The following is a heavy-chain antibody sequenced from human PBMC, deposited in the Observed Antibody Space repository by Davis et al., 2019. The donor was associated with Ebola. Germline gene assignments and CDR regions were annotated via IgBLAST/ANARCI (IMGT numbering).Heavy chain of an antibody. J-gene: IGHJ4*02. CDR2: IIDSGTT. V-gene: IGHV4-34*12. CDR1: GGSLSGFS. D-gene: IGHD3-22*01. Sequence: SETLSLTCAAYGGSLSGFSWTWIRQSSGKGLEWIGEIIDSGTTNYNPSLKSRVAISLDTSKNQCSLKLSSVTAADTAVYYCARDRDRSGYYVDYWGQGTLVTVSS. CDR3: ARDRDRSGYYVDY.